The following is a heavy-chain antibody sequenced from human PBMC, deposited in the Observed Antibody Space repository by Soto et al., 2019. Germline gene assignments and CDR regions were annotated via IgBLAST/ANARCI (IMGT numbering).Heavy chain of an antibody. V-gene: IGHV4-61*01. CDR2: IHVSGST. CDR3: ARDGHGMDL. CDR1: GGSVSSGSYQ. Sequence: SETLSLTFTASGGSVSSGSYQWTWIRQPPGKGLEWIGYIHVSGSTNDNPSLKGRVTMSIDTSKNQFSLKLSSVTAADTAVYYCARDGHGMDLWGQGTKVTVSS. J-gene: IGHJ6*02.